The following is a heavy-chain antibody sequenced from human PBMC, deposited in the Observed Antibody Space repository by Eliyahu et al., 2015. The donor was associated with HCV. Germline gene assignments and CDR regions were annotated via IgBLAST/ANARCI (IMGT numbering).Heavy chain of an antibody. V-gene: IGHV1-2*04. CDR2: IXPNSGGT. Sequence: QVQLVQSGAEVKKPGASVKVSCKASGXXFTGYYMHWVXXAPGQGLGGMGWIXPNSGGTNYAQKFQGWVTMTRDTSISTAYMELSRLRSDDTAVYYCARGIVYLDNCSGGSCYWKNDAFDIWGQGTMVTVSS. CDR1: GXXFTGYY. CDR3: ARGIVYLDNCSGGSCYWKNDAFDI. D-gene: IGHD2-15*01. J-gene: IGHJ3*02.